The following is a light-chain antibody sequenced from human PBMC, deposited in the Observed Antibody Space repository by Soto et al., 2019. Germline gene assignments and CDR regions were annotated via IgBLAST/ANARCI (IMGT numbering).Light chain of an antibody. V-gene: IGKV3-11*01. CDR2: DAS. CDR1: QGISKY. J-gene: IGKJ2*01. Sequence: EMILTQSPATLSLSPGERATLSCKTSQGISKYIAWYQQKPGQPPRLLIYDASIRATGIPARFSGNGSRTDFTLTITSLEPEDFAVYYCQQRANWLFGQGTKLEIK. CDR3: QQRANWL.